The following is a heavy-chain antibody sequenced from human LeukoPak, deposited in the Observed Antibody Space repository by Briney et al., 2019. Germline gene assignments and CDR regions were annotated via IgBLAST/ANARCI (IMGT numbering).Heavy chain of an antibody. J-gene: IGHJ4*02. V-gene: IGHV4-39*02. CDR1: GGSISSSSYY. CDR2: IYYSGST. CDR3: ARDLLYYFDY. Sequence: PSETLSLTCTVSGGSISSSSYYWGWIRQPPRKGLEWIGSIYYSGSTYYNPSLKSRVTISVDTSKNQFSLKLSSVTAADTAVYYCARDLLYYFDYWGQGTLVTVSS.